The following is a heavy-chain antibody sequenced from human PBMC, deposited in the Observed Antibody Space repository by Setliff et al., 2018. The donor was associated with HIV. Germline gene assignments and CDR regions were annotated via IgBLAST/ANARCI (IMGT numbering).Heavy chain of an antibody. V-gene: IGHV1-69*13. J-gene: IGHJ6*03. Sequence: SVKVSCKASGGPFTTAFNWVRQVPGQGLEWMGGIIPIFGTANYAQNFGGRVTITADQSTSTSYLQLNSLRFEDTAIYYCASDSPTARFEELEDHYYYFMDVWGKGTTVTV. CDR2: IIPIFGTA. CDR3: ASDSPTARFEELEDHYYYFMDV. CDR1: GGPFTTA. D-gene: IGHD3-10*01.